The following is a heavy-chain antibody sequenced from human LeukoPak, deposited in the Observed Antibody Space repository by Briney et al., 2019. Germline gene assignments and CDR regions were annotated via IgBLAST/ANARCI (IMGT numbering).Heavy chain of an antibody. CDR3: ATRRGDYVWGSYRQYWYFDL. CDR2: IIPIFGTA. V-gene: IGHV1-69*13. Sequence: GASVKVSCKASGGTFSSYAISWVRQAPGQGLEWMGGIIPIFGTANYAQKFQGRVTITADESTSTAYMELSSLRSEDTAVYYCATRRGDYVWGSYRQYWYFDLWGRGTLVTVSS. J-gene: IGHJ2*01. D-gene: IGHD3-16*02. CDR1: GGTFSSYA.